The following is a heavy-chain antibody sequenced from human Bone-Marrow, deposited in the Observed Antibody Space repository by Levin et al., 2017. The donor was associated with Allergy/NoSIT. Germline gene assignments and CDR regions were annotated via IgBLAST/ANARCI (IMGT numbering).Heavy chain of an antibody. CDR1: GFTFSNFW. CDR3: ARDTYRWFAY. J-gene: IGHJ4*02. CDR2: IKEDGSDK. V-gene: IGHV3-7*03. D-gene: IGHD2-8*02. Sequence: SCAASGFTFSNFWMGWVRQAPGKGREWVANIKEDGSDKYYVDSVKGRFTISRDNAENSLYLQMNSLRAEDTAVYYCARDTYRWFAYWGQGTLVTVSS.